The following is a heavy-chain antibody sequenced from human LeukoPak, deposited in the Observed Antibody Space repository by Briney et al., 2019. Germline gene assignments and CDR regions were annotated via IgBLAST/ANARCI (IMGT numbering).Heavy chain of an antibody. D-gene: IGHD3-10*02. V-gene: IGHV3-23*01. CDR3: ASGEVFGDLFDVY. CDR1: GFTFSSYA. CDR2: ISGSGCST. Sequence: PGGSLRPSCAASGFTFSSYAMSWVRQAPGKGLEWVSAISGSGCSTYYADSVKGRFTISRDNSKSTLYLQMNSLRAEDTALHYCASGEVFGDLFDVYWGQGTLVTVSS. J-gene: IGHJ4*02.